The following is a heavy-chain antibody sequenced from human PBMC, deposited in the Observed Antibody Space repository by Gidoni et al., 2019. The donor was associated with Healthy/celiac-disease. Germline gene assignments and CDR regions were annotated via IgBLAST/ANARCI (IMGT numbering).Heavy chain of an antibody. Sequence: EVQLVESGGGLVQPGRSLRLSCAASGFTFADYAMHWVRQAPGKGLEWVSGISWNSGSIGYTDSVKGRFTISRDNAKNSLYLQMNSLRAEDTALYYCAKEDTIFGVVIDTAFDYWGQGTLVTVSS. CDR2: ISWNSGSI. D-gene: IGHD3-3*01. V-gene: IGHV3-9*01. CDR1: GFTFADYA. J-gene: IGHJ4*02. CDR3: AKEDTIFGVVIDTAFDY.